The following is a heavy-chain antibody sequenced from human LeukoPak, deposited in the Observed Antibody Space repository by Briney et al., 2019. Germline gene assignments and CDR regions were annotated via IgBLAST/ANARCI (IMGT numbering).Heavy chain of an antibody. J-gene: IGHJ6*03. Sequence: SETLSLTCAVYGGSFSGYYWSWIRQPPGKGLEWIGEINQSGSTNYNPSLKSRVTISVDTSKNQFSLKLSSVTAADTAVYYCARASEDYYYYYMDVWGKGTTVTISS. CDR1: GGSFSGYY. CDR3: ARASEDYYYYYMDV. D-gene: IGHD1-14*01. CDR2: INQSGST. V-gene: IGHV4-34*01.